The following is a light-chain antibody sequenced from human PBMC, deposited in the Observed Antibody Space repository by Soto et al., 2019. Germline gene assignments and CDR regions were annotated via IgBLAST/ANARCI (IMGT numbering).Light chain of an antibody. Sequence: TPAFYSKEIATPPRRASQSVSSNYLAWYQQKPGQAPRLLIYDASNRATGIPARFSGSGSGTDFTLTISSLEPEDFAVYYCQQRSNSITFGQATRLEIK. J-gene: IGKJ5*01. CDR1: QSVSSNY. CDR2: DAS. V-gene: IGKV3-11*01. CDR3: QQRSNSIT.